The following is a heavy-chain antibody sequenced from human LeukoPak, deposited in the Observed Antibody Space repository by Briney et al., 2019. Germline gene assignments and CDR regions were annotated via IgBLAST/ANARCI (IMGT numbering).Heavy chain of an antibody. J-gene: IGHJ4*02. D-gene: IGHD1-1*01. CDR2: ASYYVGKQ. CDR3: AKAGIGADGAGFLCEY. CDR1: GFTFSDYA. Sequence: PGGSLTLSCAASGFTFSDYAMSWFPQAPGKGLEWVSTASYYVGKQYHADSVRGRFTVSRDNSRNTVSLQMSSLRVEDTGIYYCAKAGIGADGAGFLCEYWGQGTLVTVSS. V-gene: IGHV3-23*01.